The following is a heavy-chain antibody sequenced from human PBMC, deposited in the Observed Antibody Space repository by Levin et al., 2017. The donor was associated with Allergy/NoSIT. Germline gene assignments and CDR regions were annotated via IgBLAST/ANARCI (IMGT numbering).Heavy chain of an antibody. CDR1: GFTFSSDW. CDR2: INRGGSAK. V-gene: IGHV3-7*01. Sequence: QSGGSLRLSCAASGFTFSSDWMIWVRQPPGGGLEWVANINRGGSAKFYVDSVMGRFTISRDNAKNSLYLQMNSLRAEDTGVYYCARDVSPGEYDVFDIWGQGTMVTVSS. CDR3: ARDVSPGEYDVFDI. D-gene: IGHD1-1*01. J-gene: IGHJ3*02.